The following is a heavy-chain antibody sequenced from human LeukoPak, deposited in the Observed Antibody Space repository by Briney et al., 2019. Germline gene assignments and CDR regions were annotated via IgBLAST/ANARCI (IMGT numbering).Heavy chain of an antibody. Sequence: GSLRLSCAASGFTFSDYYMSWIRQAPGKGLEWVSHISGSGSTIYHADSVRGRFTISRDNAKKSLYLQMNSLRAEDTAVYYCASSSSWYSGWFDPWGQGTLVTVSS. CDR1: GFTFSDYY. CDR3: ASSSSWYSGWFDP. D-gene: IGHD6-13*01. V-gene: IGHV3-11*01. CDR2: ISGSGSTI. J-gene: IGHJ5*02.